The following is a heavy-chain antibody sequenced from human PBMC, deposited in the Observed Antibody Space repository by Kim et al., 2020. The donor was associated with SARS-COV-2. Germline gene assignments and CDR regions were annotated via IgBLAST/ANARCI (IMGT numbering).Heavy chain of an antibody. V-gene: IGHV5-51*01. J-gene: IGHJ4*02. D-gene: IGHD1-26*01. CDR3: ARQEGATRDFDY. Sequence: SYRPSFQGQVTISADKSISTAYLQWSSLKASDTAMYYCARQEGATRDFDYWGQGTLVTVSS.